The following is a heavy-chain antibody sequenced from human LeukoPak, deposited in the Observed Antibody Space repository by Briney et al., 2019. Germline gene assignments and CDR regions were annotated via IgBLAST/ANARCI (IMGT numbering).Heavy chain of an antibody. J-gene: IGHJ4*02. V-gene: IGHV3-30*02. D-gene: IGHD5-12*01. CDR1: GFTFNSYG. CDR3: TRPRLGYDYLLDY. CDR2: IRYDGSNK. Sequence: GGSLRLSCAASGFTFNSYGMHWVRQAPGKGLEWVAFIRYDGSNKYYADSVKGRFTIARDNYKNTLYLQMNSLNTEDTAVYYCTRPRLGYDYLLDYWGQGTLVTVSS.